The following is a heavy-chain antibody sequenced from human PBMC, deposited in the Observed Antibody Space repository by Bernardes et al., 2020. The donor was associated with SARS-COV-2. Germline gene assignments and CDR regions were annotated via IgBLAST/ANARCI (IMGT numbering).Heavy chain of an antibody. D-gene: IGHD3-10*01. V-gene: IGHV3-74*01. CDR1: GFIFSSYW. Sequence: GGSLRLSCAASGFIFSSYWMHWVRRVPGEGLVWVSRTNEDGSTTNYADSVQGRFTISRDNAKNTLYLQINSLRAEDTAVYYCVRDAGGAGSHWGQGTLVTVSS. CDR2: TNEDGSTT. J-gene: IGHJ4*02. CDR3: VRDAGGAGSH.